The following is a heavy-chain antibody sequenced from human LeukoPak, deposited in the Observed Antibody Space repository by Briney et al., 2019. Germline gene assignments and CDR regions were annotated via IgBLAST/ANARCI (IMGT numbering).Heavy chain of an antibody. CDR3: AAREEEHDYGDYGMDV. J-gene: IGHJ6*04. CDR2: IYTSGST. Sequence: ASETLSLTCTVSGGSISSGTYHWSWIRQPAGKGLEWIGRIYTSGSTDYNPSLKSRVTISVDTSKNQFSLKLSSVTAADTAVYYCAAREEEHDYGDYGMDVWGKGTTVTVSS. V-gene: IGHV4-61*02. CDR1: GGSISSGTYH. D-gene: IGHD4-17*01.